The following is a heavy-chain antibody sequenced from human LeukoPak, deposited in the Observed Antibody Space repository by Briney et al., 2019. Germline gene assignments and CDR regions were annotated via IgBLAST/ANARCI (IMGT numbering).Heavy chain of an antibody. D-gene: IGHD3-10*01. J-gene: IGHJ3*02. CDR1: GFTFSTFA. V-gene: IGHV3-23*01. CDR2: IFPSGGEI. CDR3: AKDRINWYYGSGPGAFDI. Sequence: GGSLRLSCVASGFTFSTFAMIWVRQPPGKGLEWVSSIFPSGGEIHYADSVKGRFTISRDNSKNTLYLQMNSLRAEDTAVYYCAKDRINWYYGSGPGAFDIWGQGTMVTVSS.